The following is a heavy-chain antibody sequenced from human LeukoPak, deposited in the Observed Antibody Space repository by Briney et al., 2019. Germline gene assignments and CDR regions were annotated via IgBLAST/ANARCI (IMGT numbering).Heavy chain of an antibody. D-gene: IGHD2-21*02. J-gene: IGHJ4*02. V-gene: IGHV4-59*01. CDR3: ARGPSGDYTPFDY. CDR2: VYYNGGP. CDR1: GGSISTYY. Sequence: PSETLSLTCTVPGGSISTYYWSWIRQPPGKGLEWIGYVYYNGGPNYNPSLKSRVTMSLDTSKNYFSLRLSSVTAADTAIYYCARGPSGDYTPFDYWGQGTLVTVSS.